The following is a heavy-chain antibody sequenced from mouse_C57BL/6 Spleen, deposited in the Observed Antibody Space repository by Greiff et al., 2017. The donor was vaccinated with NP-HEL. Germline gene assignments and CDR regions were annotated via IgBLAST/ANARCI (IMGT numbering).Heavy chain of an antibody. V-gene: IGHV1-74*01. Sequence: QVQLQQPGAELVKPGASVKVSCKASGYTFTSYWMHWVKQRPGKGLEWIGRLHPSDSDTNYNQKLKGKATLTVDKSSSTAYMQLSSLTSEDSAVYYCANNWYFEVWGTGTTVTVST. CDR1: GYTFTSYW. CDR3: ANNWYFEV. J-gene: IGHJ1*03. CDR2: LHPSDSDT.